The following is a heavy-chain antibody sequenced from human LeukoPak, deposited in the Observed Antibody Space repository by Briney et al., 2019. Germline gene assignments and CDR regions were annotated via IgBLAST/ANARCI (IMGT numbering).Heavy chain of an antibody. V-gene: IGHV3-11*01. CDR1: GFTFGDYY. CDR2: ISTSGSTI. Sequence: GGSLRLSCAASGFTFGDYYMSWIRQAPGKGLEWVSYISTSGSTIYYADSVKGRFTISRDNAKNSLYLQMNSLRAEDTALYHCARDKASGYHYGSGRAFDIWGQGTMVTVSS. D-gene: IGHD3-10*01. CDR3: ARDKASGYHYGSGRAFDI. J-gene: IGHJ3*02.